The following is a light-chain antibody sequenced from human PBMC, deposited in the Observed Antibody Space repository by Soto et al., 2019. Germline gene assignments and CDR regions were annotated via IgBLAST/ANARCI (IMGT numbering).Light chain of an antibody. CDR3: QQYNSYWT. J-gene: IGKJ1*01. CDR1: QSISSW. V-gene: IGKV1-5*03. Sequence: IQLTQSPSSLSASVGDGVTITCRASQSISSWLAWYQQKPGKAPKLPIYKASSLESGVPSRSSGSASGTEFTLTISSLQPDDCETYYCQQYNSYWTFGQGTKVDIK. CDR2: KAS.